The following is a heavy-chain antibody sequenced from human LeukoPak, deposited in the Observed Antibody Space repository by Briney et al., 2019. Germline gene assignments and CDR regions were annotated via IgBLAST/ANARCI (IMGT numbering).Heavy chain of an antibody. CDR3: AILLYYCGSGS. D-gene: IGHD3-10*01. CDR2: ISGSGGST. Sequence: GGSLRLSCAASGFTFSSYAMSWVRQAPGKGLEWVSAISGSGGSTYYADSLEGRFTISRDNSKNTLYLQMTSLRAEDTAVYDCAILLYYCGSGSWGPGTMVTVSS. V-gene: IGHV3-23*01. J-gene: IGHJ5*02. CDR1: GFTFSSYA.